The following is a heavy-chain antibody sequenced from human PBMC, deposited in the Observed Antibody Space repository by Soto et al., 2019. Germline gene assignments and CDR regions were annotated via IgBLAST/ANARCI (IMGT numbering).Heavy chain of an antibody. J-gene: IGHJ6*02. D-gene: IGHD1-26*01. V-gene: IGHV5-51*01. Sequence: PGESLKISCKASGYNFTTYSIGWVRQMPGKGLQWMGNIYPGDSNTRYSPSFQGQVTISADKSINIAYLQWNSLKASDTAMYYCASGSRWGMGCMDVWGQGTMVTVSS. CDR1: GYNFTTYS. CDR3: ASGSRWGMGCMDV. CDR2: IYPGDSNT.